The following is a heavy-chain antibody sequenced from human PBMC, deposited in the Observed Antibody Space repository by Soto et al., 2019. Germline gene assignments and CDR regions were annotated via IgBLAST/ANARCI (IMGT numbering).Heavy chain of an antibody. CDR3: ARASSSRWYIDYYYGMDV. D-gene: IGHD6-13*01. Sequence: PSETLSLTCTVSGGSISSSSYYWGWIRQPPGKGLEWIGSIYYSGSTYYNPSLKSRVTISVDTSKNQFSLKLNSVTAADTAVYYCARASSSRWYIDYYYGMDVWGQGTTVTVSS. J-gene: IGHJ6*02. V-gene: IGHV4-39*01. CDR1: GGSISSSSYY. CDR2: IYYSGST.